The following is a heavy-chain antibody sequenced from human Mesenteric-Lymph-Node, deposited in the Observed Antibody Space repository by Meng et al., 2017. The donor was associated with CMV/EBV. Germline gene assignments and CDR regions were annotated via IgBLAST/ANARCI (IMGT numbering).Heavy chain of an antibody. Sequence: GESLKISCAASGFTFSNYWMHWVRQAPGKGLVWVSRINSDGSSTSYADSVKGRFTISRDNAKNTLYLQMNSLRAEDTAVYYCARATYSRWFDPWGQGTLVTVSS. CDR3: ARATYSRWFDP. D-gene: IGHD1-26*01. J-gene: IGHJ5*02. V-gene: IGHV3-74*01. CDR2: INSDGSST. CDR1: GFTFSNYW.